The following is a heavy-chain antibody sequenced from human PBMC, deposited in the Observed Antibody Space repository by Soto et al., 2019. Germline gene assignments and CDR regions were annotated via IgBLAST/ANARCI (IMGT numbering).Heavy chain of an antibody. D-gene: IGHD6-19*01. Sequence: GGSLRLSCAASGFTHNSYWMHWVRQAPGMGLVWVSRISPDGSGATYADSVKGRFTISRDDAKNTLYLQMNSLRVEDTAVYYCARGAVAGQVVALFDPWGQGTLVTVSS. CDR2: ISPDGSGA. CDR1: GFTHNSYW. J-gene: IGHJ5*02. CDR3: ARGAVAGQVVALFDP. V-gene: IGHV3-74*03.